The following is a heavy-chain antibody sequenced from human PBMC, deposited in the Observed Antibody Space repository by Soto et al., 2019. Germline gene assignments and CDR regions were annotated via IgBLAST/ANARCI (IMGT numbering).Heavy chain of an antibody. Sequence: GGSLRLSCAASGFSFSDYYMNWIRQAPGKGLEWLSYISSSGSTIFYADSVKGRFTVSRDNAQNTLYLQMDSLRVEDTAVYYCASPSGKSTYYAYGMDVWGQGTT. CDR1: GFSFSDYY. D-gene: IGHD3-16*01. V-gene: IGHV3-11*01. CDR2: ISSSGSTI. CDR3: ASPSGKSTYYAYGMDV. J-gene: IGHJ6*02.